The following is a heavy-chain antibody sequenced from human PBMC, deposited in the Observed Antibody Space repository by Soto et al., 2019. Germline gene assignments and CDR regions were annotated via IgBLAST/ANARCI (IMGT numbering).Heavy chain of an antibody. CDR3: ARAFSWYREPYYYYGMDV. D-gene: IGHD6-13*01. Sequence: GASVKVSCKASGGTFSSYAISWVRQAPGQGLEWMGGIIPIFGTANYAQKFQGRVTITADESTSTAYMELSSLRSEDTAVYYCARAFSWYREPYYYYGMDVWGQGTTVTVSS. J-gene: IGHJ6*02. CDR1: GGTFSSYA. V-gene: IGHV1-69*13. CDR2: IIPIFGTA.